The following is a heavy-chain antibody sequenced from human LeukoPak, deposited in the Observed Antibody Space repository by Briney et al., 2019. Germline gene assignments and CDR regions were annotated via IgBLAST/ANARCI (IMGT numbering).Heavy chain of an antibody. CDR2: ISVSGGST. V-gene: IGHV3-23*01. D-gene: IGHD1-14*01. J-gene: IGHJ6*03. CDR1: GFTLSTSG. CDR3: AKPTILQPTYDYMDV. Sequence: GGSLRVSCVASGFTLSTSGMTWVRQAPGEGLWWGSGISVSGGSTYYADSVKGRFTISRDNSTNTLYLQMNSLRAEDTAVYYCAKPTILQPTYDYMDVWGKGTTVTVSS.